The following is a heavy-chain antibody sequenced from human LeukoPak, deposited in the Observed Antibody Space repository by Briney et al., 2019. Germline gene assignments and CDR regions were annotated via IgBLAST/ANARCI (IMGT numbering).Heavy chain of an antibody. D-gene: IGHD3-10*01. J-gene: IGHJ5*02. CDR3: ATVRSGSWDWFDP. CDR2: INGDGSTT. CDR1: GFTFSSYW. V-gene: IGHV3-74*01. Sequence: GGSLRLSCVASGFTFSSYWMHWVRQDPRKGLVWVSRINGDGSTTTYVDSVKGRFTISRDNAKNTVYLQMNSLRVDDTAVYYCATVRSGSWDWFDPWGQGTLVTVSS.